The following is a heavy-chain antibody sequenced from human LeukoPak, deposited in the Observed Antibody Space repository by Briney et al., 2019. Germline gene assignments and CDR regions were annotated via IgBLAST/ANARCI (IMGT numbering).Heavy chain of an antibody. CDR3: ARRWLAANAFDV. D-gene: IGHD2-15*01. J-gene: IGHJ3*01. Sequence: SETLSLTCTVSGGSISSSSYYWGWIRQPPGKGLEWIGSMYYSGSTYYNPSLKSRVTISVDTSKNEFSLKLSSVTAADTAAYYCARRWLAANAFDVWGQGTMVTVSS. CDR2: MYYSGST. CDR1: GGSISSSSYY. V-gene: IGHV4-39*01.